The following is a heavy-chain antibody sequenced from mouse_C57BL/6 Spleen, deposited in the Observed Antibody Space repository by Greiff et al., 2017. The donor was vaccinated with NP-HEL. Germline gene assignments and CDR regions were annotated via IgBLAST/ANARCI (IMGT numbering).Heavy chain of an antibody. CDR3: ARGYYGSSYSAY. Sequence: QVQLQQSGPELVKPGASVKISCKASGYAFSSSWMNWVKQRPGKGLEWIGRIYPGEGDTNYNGKLKGKATLTADKSSSTSYMQLSSLTSEDAAVYVWARGYYGSSYSAYWGQVTLVTVSA. D-gene: IGHD1-1*01. CDR1: GYAFSSSW. J-gene: IGHJ3*01. CDR2: IYPGEGDT. V-gene: IGHV1-82*01.